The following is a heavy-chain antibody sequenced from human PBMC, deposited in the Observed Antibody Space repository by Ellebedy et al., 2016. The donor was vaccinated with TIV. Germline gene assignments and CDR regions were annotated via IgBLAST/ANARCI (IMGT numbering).Heavy chain of an antibody. CDR3: ARRPTSMRAFEV. CDR1: GYSFTSYW. J-gene: IGHJ3*01. Sequence: GESLKISCKGSGYSFTSYWIGWVRQMPGKGLEWIGIIYPGESDTRYSPSFQGQVTISADRSITTAYLQWSSLKASDTAIYYCARRPTSMRAFEVWGLGTTVTVSS. CDR2: IYPGESDT. D-gene: IGHD2/OR15-2a*01. V-gene: IGHV5-51*01.